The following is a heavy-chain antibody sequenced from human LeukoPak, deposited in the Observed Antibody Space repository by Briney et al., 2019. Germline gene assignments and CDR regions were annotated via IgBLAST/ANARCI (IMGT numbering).Heavy chain of an antibody. V-gene: IGHV4-34*01. D-gene: IGHD3-9*01. CDR3: ARVPYYDILTGYPYYFDY. Sequence: PSETLSLTCAVYGGSFSGYYWSWIRQPPGKGLEWIGEINHSGSSNHNPSLKSRVTISVDTSKNQFSLKLSSVTAADTAVYYCARVPYYDILTGYPYYFDYWGQGTLVTVSS. CDR1: GGSFSGYY. J-gene: IGHJ4*02. CDR2: INHSGSS.